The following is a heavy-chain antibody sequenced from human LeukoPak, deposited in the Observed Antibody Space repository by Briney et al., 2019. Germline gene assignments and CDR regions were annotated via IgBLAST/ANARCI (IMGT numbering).Heavy chain of an antibody. Sequence: SQTLSLTCTVSGGSISSYYWSWIRQPPGKGLEWIGYIYYSGSTNYNPSLKSRVTISVDTSKNQFSLKLSSVTAADTAVYYCARSVVVVAATWFQHWGQGTLVTVSS. CDR2: IYYSGST. V-gene: IGHV4-59*01. CDR1: GGSISSYY. J-gene: IGHJ1*01. CDR3: ARSVVVVAATWFQH. D-gene: IGHD2-15*01.